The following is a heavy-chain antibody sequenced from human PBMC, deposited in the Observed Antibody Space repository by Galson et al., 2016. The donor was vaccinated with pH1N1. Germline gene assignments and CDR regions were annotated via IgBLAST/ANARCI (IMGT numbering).Heavy chain of an antibody. Sequence: SLRLSCAASGFTFSDYAMHWVRQAPGKGLEWVAIMSYVGNNKYYADSVKGRFTISRDNSKNTLYLQMNSLRAEDTAVYSCAKLASYSTSSVASYFDSWGQGTLVTVSS. D-gene: IGHD6-6*01. CDR2: MSYVGNNK. CDR1: GFTFSDYA. J-gene: IGHJ4*02. V-gene: IGHV3-30*18. CDR3: AKLASYSTSSVASYFDS.